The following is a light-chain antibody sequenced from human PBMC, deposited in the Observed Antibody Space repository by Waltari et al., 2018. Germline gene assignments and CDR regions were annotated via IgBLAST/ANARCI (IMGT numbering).Light chain of an antibody. Sequence: DIVMTQSPDSLAVSLVERATINCKSSQSILYSSDNRNYLAWYQQKPGQSPKLVMYWASTRGSGVPDRFSGSGSGTDFTLTISSLQAEDVAVYYCQQYYSSPLTLGGGTKVEIK. CDR2: WAS. CDR1: QSILYSSDNRNY. V-gene: IGKV4-1*01. CDR3: QQYYSSPLT. J-gene: IGKJ4*01.